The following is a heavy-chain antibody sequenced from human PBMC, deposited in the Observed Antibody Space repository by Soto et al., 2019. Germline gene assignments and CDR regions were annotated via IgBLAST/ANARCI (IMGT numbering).Heavy chain of an antibody. J-gene: IGHJ6*03. CDR1: GGSFSGYY. Sequence: SETLSLTCAVYGGSFSGYYWSWIRQPPGKGLEWIGEINHSGSTNYNPSLKSRVTISVDTSKNQFSLKLSSVTAADTAAYYCARGITIFGVVISTGGGYYYYLDVWGKGTTVTVSS. D-gene: IGHD3-3*01. CDR2: INHSGST. CDR3: ARGITIFGVVISTGGGYYYYLDV. V-gene: IGHV4-34*01.